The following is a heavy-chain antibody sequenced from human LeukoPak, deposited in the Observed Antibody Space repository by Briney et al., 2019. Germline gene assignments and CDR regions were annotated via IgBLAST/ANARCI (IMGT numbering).Heavy chain of an antibody. V-gene: IGHV3-23*01. CDR2: ISDTGGTT. Sequence: PVGSLRLSCVASGFTFSNLAMGWVRQAPGKGLEWVSVISDTGGTTYYADSVKGRFTISRDNSRNTLYLQMNSLRVDDTAVYFCAKDARRYSGWYFFDHWGQGTLVTVST. J-gene: IGHJ4*02. CDR1: GFTFSNLA. D-gene: IGHD6-19*01. CDR3: AKDARRYSGWYFFDH.